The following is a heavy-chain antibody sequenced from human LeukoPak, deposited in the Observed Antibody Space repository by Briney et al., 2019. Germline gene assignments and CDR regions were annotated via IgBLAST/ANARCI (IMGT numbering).Heavy chain of an antibody. D-gene: IGHD3-10*01. Sequence: PSETLSLTCAVYGGSFSGYYWSWIRQPPGKGLEWIGEINHSGSTNYNPSLKSRVTISVGTSKNQFSLKLSSVTAADTAVYYCARARFGEYFDYWGQGTLVTVSS. CDR3: ARARFGEYFDY. CDR1: GGSFSGYY. CDR2: INHSGST. V-gene: IGHV4-34*01. J-gene: IGHJ4*02.